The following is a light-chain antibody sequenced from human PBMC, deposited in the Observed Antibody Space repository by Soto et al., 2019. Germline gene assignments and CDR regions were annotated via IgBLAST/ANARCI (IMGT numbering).Light chain of an antibody. CDR2: SAS. CDR1: QSISTE. V-gene: IGKV3-15*01. J-gene: IGKJ2*01. CDR3: QQDHNWPLT. Sequence: EIGMTQSPATLSVSPGERATLSCRASQSISTELAWYQPKPGQPPRLLIYSASTRATGVPARFTGSGSGSEFTLTISGLQSEDFAVYYCQQDHNWPLTVGQGTRLEI.